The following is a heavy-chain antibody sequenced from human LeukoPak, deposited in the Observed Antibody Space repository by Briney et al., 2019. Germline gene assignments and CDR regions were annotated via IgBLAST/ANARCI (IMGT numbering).Heavy chain of an antibody. J-gene: IGHJ3*02. CDR3: AKLDGPVLHAFDI. V-gene: IGHV3-23*01. Sequence: GGSLRLSCAASGFTFSNFAMSWVRQAPGKGLEWVSVINGPGASTSYADSVEGRFTISRDNSKNTLYLQMNSLRAEDTAVYYCAKLDGPVLHAFDIWGQGTMVTVSS. CDR1: GFTFSNFA. D-gene: IGHD3-10*01. CDR2: INGPGAST.